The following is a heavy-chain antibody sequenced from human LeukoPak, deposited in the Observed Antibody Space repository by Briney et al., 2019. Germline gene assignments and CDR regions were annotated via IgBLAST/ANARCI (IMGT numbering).Heavy chain of an antibody. Sequence: SVKVSCKASGGTFSSYAISWVRQAPGQGLEWMGRIIPILGIANYAQKFQGRVTITADKSTSTAYMELSSLRSDDTAVYYCARASPKGDCSSTSCYLKSYYYYGMDVWGQGTTVTVSS. CDR3: ARASPKGDCSSTSCYLKSYYYYGMDV. D-gene: IGHD2-2*01. CDR2: IIPILGIA. J-gene: IGHJ6*02. V-gene: IGHV1-69*04. CDR1: GGTFSSYA.